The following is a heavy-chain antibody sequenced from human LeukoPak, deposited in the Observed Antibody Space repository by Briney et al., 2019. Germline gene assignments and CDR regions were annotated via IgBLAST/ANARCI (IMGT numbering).Heavy chain of an antibody. CDR2: IGGSGSTT. J-gene: IGHJ2*01. Sequence: GGSLRLSCAASGFTFSSYGMSWVRQAAGKGLEWVSAIGGSGSTTYYADSVKGRFTISRDNSKNTLYLQMNSLRAEDTAVYYCSRDSTGYWYFDLWGRGTLVSVSS. CDR3: SRDSTGYWYFDL. CDR1: GFTFSSYG. D-gene: IGHD3-3*02. V-gene: IGHV3-23*01.